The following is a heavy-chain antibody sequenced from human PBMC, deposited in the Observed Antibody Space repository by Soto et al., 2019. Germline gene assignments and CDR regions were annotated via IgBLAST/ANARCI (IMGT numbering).Heavy chain of an antibody. J-gene: IGHJ4*02. D-gene: IGHD2-21*02. CDR1: GFTFSSYA. CDR3: AKAPNCGGDCYWFDY. V-gene: IGHV3-23*01. CDR2: ISGSGVST. Sequence: EVPLLESGGGLVQPGGSLRLSCAASGFTFSSYAMTWVRQAPGKGLEWVSAISGSGVSTYYADSVKGRFTNSRDTSKNTLYLQMTSLRADDTAVYYCAKAPNCGGDCYWFDYWGQGTLVTVSS.